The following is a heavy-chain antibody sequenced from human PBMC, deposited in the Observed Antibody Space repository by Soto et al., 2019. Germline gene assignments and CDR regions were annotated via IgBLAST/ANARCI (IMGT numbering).Heavy chain of an antibody. CDR1: GYTLTELS. CDR3: ATPPGTSTGDFDY. CDR2: FDPEDGET. D-gene: IGHD2-8*02. V-gene: IGHV1-24*01. J-gene: IGHJ4*02. Sequence: DSVKVSCKVSGYTLTELSMHWVRQAPGKGLEWMGGFDPEDGETIYAQKFQGRVTMTEDTSTDTAYMELSSMRSEDTAVYYCATPPGTSTGDFDYWGQGTLVTVSS.